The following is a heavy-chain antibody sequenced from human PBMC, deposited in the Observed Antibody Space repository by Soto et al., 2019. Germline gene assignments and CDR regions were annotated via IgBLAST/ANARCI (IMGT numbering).Heavy chain of an antibody. CDR2: ISYDGSNK. D-gene: IGHD3-10*01. Sequence: GGSLRLSCAASGLIFSSYCMHWVRQAPGKGLEWVAVISYDGSNKYYADSVKGRFTISRDNSKNTLYLQMNSLRAEDTAVYYCAKDLLVRGVILSLMDVWGKGTTVTVSS. CDR1: GLIFSSYC. CDR3: AKDLLVRGVILSLMDV. V-gene: IGHV3-30*18. J-gene: IGHJ6*03.